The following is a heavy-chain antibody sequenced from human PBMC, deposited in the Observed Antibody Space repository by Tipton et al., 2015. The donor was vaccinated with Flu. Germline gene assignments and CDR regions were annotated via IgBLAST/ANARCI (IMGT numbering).Heavy chain of an antibody. Sequence: SLRLSCEASGFIFSDFGMHWVRQAPGKGLEWVAVIWHDGTYKYYADSLKGRFTISRDNTKNTLYLQMNSLTAEDTAVYYCAKGGTVREYYYRGMDVWGQGNTVNVYS. CDR2: IWHDGTYK. CDR3: AKGGTVREYYYRGMDV. J-gene: IGHJ6*02. V-gene: IGHV3-33*06. D-gene: IGHD3-10*01. CDR1: GFIFSDFG.